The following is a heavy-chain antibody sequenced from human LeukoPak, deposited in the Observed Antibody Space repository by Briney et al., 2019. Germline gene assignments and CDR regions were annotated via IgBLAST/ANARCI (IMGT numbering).Heavy chain of an antibody. CDR3: AKDGIIYYYGSGKKPYYYYMDV. D-gene: IGHD3-10*01. CDR1: GFTFSSYA. V-gene: IGHV3-23*01. J-gene: IGHJ6*03. Sequence: PGGSLRLSCAASGFTFSSYAMSWVRQAPGRGLEWVSAISGSGGSTYYADSVKGRFTISRDNSKNTLYLQMNSLRAEDTAVYYCAKDGIIYYYGSGKKPYYYYMDVWGKGTTVTVSS. CDR2: ISGSGGST.